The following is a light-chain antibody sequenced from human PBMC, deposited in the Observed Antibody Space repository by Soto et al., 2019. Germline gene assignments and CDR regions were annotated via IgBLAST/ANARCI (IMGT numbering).Light chain of an antibody. Sequence: QSALTQPASVSGSPGQSITISCTGSSSDVGSYNYVSWYQQHSGKAPKLMMYEVSNRPSGVSNRFSGSKSGNTASLTISGLQAEDEADYHCSSSTSINTLVFGGGTKLTV. CDR1: SSDVGSYNY. CDR3: SSSTSINTLV. J-gene: IGLJ2*01. CDR2: EVS. V-gene: IGLV2-14*01.